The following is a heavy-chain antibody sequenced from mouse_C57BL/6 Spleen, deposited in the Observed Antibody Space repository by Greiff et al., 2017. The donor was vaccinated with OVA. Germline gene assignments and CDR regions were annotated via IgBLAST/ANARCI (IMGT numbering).Heavy chain of an antibody. CDR1: GYSFTGYY. CDR2: INPSTGGT. J-gene: IGHJ2*01. CDR3: SRGDTTVSYYFDY. Sequence: EVQLVESGPELVKPGASVKISCKASGYSFTGYYMNWVKQSPEKSLEWIGEINPSTGGTTYNQKFKAKATLTVDKSSSTAYMQLKSLTSEDSAVYYCSRGDTTVSYYFDYWGQGTTLTVSS. D-gene: IGHD1-1*01. V-gene: IGHV1-42*01.